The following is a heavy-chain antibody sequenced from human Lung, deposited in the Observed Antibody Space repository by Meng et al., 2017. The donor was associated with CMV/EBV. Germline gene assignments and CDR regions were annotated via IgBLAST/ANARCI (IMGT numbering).Heavy chain of an antibody. D-gene: IGHD4-17*01. CDR1: GYTFSSYA. Sequence: GASLKISCAASGYTFSSYAMHWVRQAPGKGLEWVAVISDDGTNKYYADSVKGRFTISRDNSKNTLYLQVNSLRAEDTAVYYCARDHTPTVTTVLFDSWGQESXVTVAS. J-gene: IGHJ4*02. CDR3: ARDHTPTVTTVLFDS. V-gene: IGHV3-30*04. CDR2: ISDDGTNK.